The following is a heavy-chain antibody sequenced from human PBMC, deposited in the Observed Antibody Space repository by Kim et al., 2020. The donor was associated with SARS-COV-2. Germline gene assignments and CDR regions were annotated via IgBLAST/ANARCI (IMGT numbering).Heavy chain of an antibody. Sequence: GGSLRLSCAASGFTFSSYSMNWVRQAPGKGLEWVSSISSSSSYIYYADSVKGRFTISRDNAKNSLYLQMNSLRAEDTAVYYCAREPPYSGSYTLGYWGQGTLVTVSS. CDR3: AREPPYSGSYTLGY. CDR2: ISSSSSYI. V-gene: IGHV3-21*01. D-gene: IGHD1-26*01. J-gene: IGHJ4*02. CDR1: GFTFSSYS.